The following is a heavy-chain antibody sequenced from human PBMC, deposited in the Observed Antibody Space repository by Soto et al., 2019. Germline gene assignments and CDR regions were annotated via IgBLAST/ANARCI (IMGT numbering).Heavy chain of an antibody. V-gene: IGHV4-31*03. CDR2: IYYSWST. Sequence: TLSLTCPVSGVSISSGGYYWSWIRQHPGKGLEWIGYIYYSWSTYYNPSLKSRVTISVDTSKNQFSLKLSSVTAADTAVYYCARDSYYYDSTPDAFDIWGQGTMVTV. J-gene: IGHJ3*02. CDR3: ARDSYYYDSTPDAFDI. D-gene: IGHD3-22*01. CDR1: GVSISSGGYY.